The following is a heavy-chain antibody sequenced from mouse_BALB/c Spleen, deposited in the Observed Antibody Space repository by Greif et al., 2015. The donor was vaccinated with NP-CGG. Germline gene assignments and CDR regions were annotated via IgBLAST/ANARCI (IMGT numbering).Heavy chain of an antibody. CDR3: ARERYDGYYAMDY. CDR2: INPSTGYT. V-gene: IGHV1-7*01. Sequence: VQLQQSGAELAKPGASVKMSCKASGYTFTSYWMHWVKQRPGQGLGWIGYINPSTGYTEYNQKFKDKATLTADKSSSTAYMRLSSLTSEDSAVYYCARERYDGYYAMDYWGQGTSVTVSS. CDR1: GYTFTSYW. D-gene: IGHD2-14*01. J-gene: IGHJ4*01.